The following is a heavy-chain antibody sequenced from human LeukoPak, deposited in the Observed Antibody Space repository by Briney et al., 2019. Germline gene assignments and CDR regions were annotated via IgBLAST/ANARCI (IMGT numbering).Heavy chain of an antibody. CDR2: IRFDGTSK. D-gene: IGHD3-3*01. J-gene: IGHJ6*03. CDR1: GFTFSNYG. V-gene: IGHV3-30*02. CDR3: AKTSLSDASAHYYYMDV. Sequence: GGSLRLSCAASGFTFSNYGMHWVRQAPGKGLEWVAFIRFDGTSKFYADSVKARFTISRDNSQNTVSLQVNNLRIEDTALYYCAKTSLSDASAHYYYMDVWGKGTTVTVSS.